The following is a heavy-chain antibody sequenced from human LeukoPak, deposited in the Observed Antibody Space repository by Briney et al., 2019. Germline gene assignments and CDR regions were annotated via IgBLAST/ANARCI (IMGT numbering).Heavy chain of an antibody. D-gene: IGHD2-2*02. V-gene: IGHV3-21*01. J-gene: IGHJ4*02. CDR1: GFTFSSYS. CDR2: ISSSSSYI. Sequence: PGGSLRLSCAASGFTFSSYSMNWVRQAPGKGLEWVSSISSSSSYIYYADSVKGRFTISRDNSKNTLYLQMNSLRAEDTAVYYCAKGLPYCSSTSCYTRSYGIDYWGQGTLVTVSS. CDR3: AKGLPYCSSTSCYTRSYGIDY.